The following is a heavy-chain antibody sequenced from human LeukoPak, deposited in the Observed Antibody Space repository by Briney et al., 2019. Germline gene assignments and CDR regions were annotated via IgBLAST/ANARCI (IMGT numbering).Heavy chain of an antibody. CDR1: GYTFTGYY. V-gene: IGHV1-2*02. CDR2: INPNNGGT. J-gene: IGHJ5*02. D-gene: IGHD2-15*01. Sequence: GASVNVSCKASGYTFTGYYMHWVRQAPGQGLAWMGWINPNNGGTNYAQKFQGRVTMTRDTSISTAYMELSRLRSDDTAVYYCAREEGYCSGGSCDDNWFDPWGQGTLVTVSS. CDR3: AREEGYCSGGSCDDNWFDP.